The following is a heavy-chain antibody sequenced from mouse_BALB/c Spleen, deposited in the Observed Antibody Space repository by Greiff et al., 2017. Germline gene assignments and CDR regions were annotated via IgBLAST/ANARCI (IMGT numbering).Heavy chain of an antibody. CDR1: GFSLTSYG. Sequence: VQLQQSGPGLVQPSQSLSITCTVSGFSLTSYGVHWVRQSPGKGLEWLGVIWSGGSTDYNAAFISRLSICKDNSKSQVFFKMNSLQANDTAIYYCARNNYDYAAWFAYWGQGTLVTVSA. J-gene: IGHJ3*01. V-gene: IGHV2-2*02. D-gene: IGHD2-4*01. CDR2: IWSGGST. CDR3: ARNNYDYAAWFAY.